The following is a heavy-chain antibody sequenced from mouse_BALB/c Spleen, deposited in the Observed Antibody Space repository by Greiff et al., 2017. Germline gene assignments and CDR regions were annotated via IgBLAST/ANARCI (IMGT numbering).Heavy chain of an antibody. D-gene: IGHD2-10*01. Sequence: EVQGVESGGGLVKPGGSLKLSCAASGFTFSSYAMSWVRQTPEKRLEWVASISSGGSTYYPDSVKGRFTISRDNARNILYLQMSSLRSEDTAMYYCARAYYGNFYFDYWGQGTTLTVSS. V-gene: IGHV5-6-5*01. CDR3: ARAYYGNFYFDY. J-gene: IGHJ2*01. CDR2: ISSGGST. CDR1: GFTFSSYA.